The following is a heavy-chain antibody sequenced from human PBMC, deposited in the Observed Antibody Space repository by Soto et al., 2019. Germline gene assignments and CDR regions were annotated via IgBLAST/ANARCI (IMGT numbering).Heavy chain of an antibody. D-gene: IGHD6-13*01. J-gene: IGHJ4*02. Sequence: EVQLVQSGAEVKKPGESLRISCKGSGYSFTSYWISWVRQMPGKGLEWMGRIDPSDSYTNYSPSFQGHITISADKSISTAYLQWSSLKASDTAMYYWSRQTRAPAGHFDYWGQGTVVTVSS. V-gene: IGHV5-10-1*01. CDR3: SRQTRAPAGHFDY. CDR2: IDPSDSYT. CDR1: GYSFTSYW.